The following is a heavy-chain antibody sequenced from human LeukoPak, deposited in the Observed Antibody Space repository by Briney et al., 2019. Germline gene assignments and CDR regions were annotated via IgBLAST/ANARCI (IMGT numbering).Heavy chain of an antibody. V-gene: IGHV3-30*03. CDR1: GFTFSNYG. CDR3: AGYYFDY. CDR2: ISYDGSNK. J-gene: IGHJ4*02. Sequence: GGSLRLSCAASGFTFSNYGMHWVRQAPGKGLEWVAVISYDGSNKYYADSVRGRFTISRDNSKNTLYLQMNSLRAEDTAVYCCAGYYFDYWGQGTLVTVSS.